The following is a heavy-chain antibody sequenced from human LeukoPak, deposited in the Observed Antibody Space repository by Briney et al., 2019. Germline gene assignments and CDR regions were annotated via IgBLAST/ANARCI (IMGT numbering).Heavy chain of an antibody. Sequence: SQTLSLTCTVSGGSISSGSYYWSWIRQPAGKGLEWIGRIYTSGSTNYNPSLKSRVTISVDTSKNQFSLRLSSVTAADTAVYYYARDVWFGAGRTFDYWGQGTLVTVSS. J-gene: IGHJ4*02. CDR3: ARDVWFGAGRTFDY. CDR1: GGSISSGSYY. CDR2: IYTSGST. D-gene: IGHD3-10*01. V-gene: IGHV4-61*02.